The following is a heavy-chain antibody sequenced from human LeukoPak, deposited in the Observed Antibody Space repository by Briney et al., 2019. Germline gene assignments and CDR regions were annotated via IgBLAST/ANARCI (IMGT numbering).Heavy chain of an antibody. Sequence: GESLKISCKGSGYSFTSYCIGWVRQMPGKGLEWMGIIYPGDSDTRYSPSFQGQVTISADKSISTAYLQWSSLKASDTAMYYCARHGRKRTVVPGYWGQGTLVTVSS. J-gene: IGHJ4*02. CDR3: ARHGRKRTVVPGY. D-gene: IGHD3/OR15-3a*01. CDR1: GYSFTSYC. V-gene: IGHV5-51*01. CDR2: IYPGDSDT.